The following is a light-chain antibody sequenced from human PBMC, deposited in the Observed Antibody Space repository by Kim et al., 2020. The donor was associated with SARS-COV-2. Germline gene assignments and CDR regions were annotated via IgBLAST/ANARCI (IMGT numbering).Light chain of an antibody. Sequence: EIVMTQSQVTLSVSPGERATLSCRASQTVSSNLAWYQQKPGQAPRLLIYVASTRATGVPARFSGSGSGTAFSLTISSLQSEDFAVYYWQQYNNWPMYTFGQGTKLEI. V-gene: IGKV3-15*01. CDR2: VAS. J-gene: IGKJ2*01. CDR1: QTVSSN. CDR3: QQYNNWPMYT.